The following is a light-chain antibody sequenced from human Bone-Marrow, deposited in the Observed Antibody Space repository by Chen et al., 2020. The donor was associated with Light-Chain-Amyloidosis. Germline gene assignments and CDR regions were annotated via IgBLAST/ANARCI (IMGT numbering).Light chain of an antibody. J-gene: IGKJ5*01. Sequence: DIQMTQSPSTLSASVGDSVTITCRGSQSLDNWLAWYQQKPGKAPKLLIYKASTLVSGVPSRFSGRGSGTEFTLTISSLQPDDFATYYCQQNNTRSITFGQGIRLEIK. CDR3: QQNNTRSIT. CDR2: KAS. CDR1: QSLDNW. V-gene: IGKV1-5*03.